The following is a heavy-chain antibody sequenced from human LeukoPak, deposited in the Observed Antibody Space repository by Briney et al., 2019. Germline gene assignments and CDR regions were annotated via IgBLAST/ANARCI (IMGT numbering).Heavy chain of an antibody. CDR1: GGSFSGYY. D-gene: IGHD2-15*01. J-gene: IGHJ4*02. CDR3: ASRNPVPRGDFDY. V-gene: IGHV4-34*01. Sequence: SETLSLTCAVYGGSFSGYYWSWIRQPPGKGLEWIGEINHSGSTNYNPSLKSRVTISVDTSKNQFSLKLSSVTAADTAVYYCASRNPVPRGDFDYWGQGTLVTASS. CDR2: INHSGST.